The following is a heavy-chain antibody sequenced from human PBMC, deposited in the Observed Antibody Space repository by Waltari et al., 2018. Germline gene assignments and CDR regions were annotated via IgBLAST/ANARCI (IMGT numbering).Heavy chain of an antibody. V-gene: IGHV3-21*01. Sequence: EVQLVESGGGLVKPGGSLRLSCAASGFTFSSSSMNWVRQAPGKGLEWVSSISSSSSYIYYADSVKGRFTISRDNAKNSLYLQMNSLRAEDTAVYYCAGKERGGANNWFDPWGQGTLVTVSS. D-gene: IGHD3-16*01. J-gene: IGHJ5*02. CDR1: GFTFSSSS. CDR2: ISSSSSYI. CDR3: AGKERGGANNWFDP.